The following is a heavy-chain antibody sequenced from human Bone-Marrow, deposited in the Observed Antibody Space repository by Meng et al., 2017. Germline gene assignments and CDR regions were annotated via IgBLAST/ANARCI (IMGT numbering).Heavy chain of an antibody. CDR2: IKADGTET. CDR3: ARDPTRRFDY. CDR1: GFTFYEYW. J-gene: IGHJ4*02. V-gene: IGHV3-7*01. Sequence: GESLKISCAASGFTFYEYWMTWVRQAPGKGLEWVANIKADGTETFYADAVKGRFTIYRDNAKKSVYLQMHNLRVDDTAVYYCARDPTRRFDYWGQGTLVTVSS.